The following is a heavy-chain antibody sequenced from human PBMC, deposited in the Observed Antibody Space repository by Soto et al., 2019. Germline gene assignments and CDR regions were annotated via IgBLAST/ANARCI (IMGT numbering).Heavy chain of an antibody. CDR1: GYTFTGYY. V-gene: IGHV1-3*01. CDR2: INAGNGNT. CDR3: ARVYSYGPLLAY. J-gene: IGHJ1*01. D-gene: IGHD5-18*01. Sequence: VASVKVSCKASGYTFTGYYMHWVRQAPGQGLEWMGWINAGNGNTKYSQKFQGRVTITRDTSASTAYMELSSLRSEDTAVYYCARVYSYGPLLAYCGQGTLVPGSS.